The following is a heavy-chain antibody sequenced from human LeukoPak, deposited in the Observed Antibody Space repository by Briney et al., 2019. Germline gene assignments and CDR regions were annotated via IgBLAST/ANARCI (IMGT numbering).Heavy chain of an antibody. Sequence: PGGSLRLPCAASGFTFSSYAMSWVRQAPGKGLEWVSAISGSGGSTYYADSVKGRFTISRDNSKNTLYLQMNSLRAEDTAVYYCAKPQYYYDSSGYYDYWGQGTLVTVSS. V-gene: IGHV3-23*01. CDR2: ISGSGGST. D-gene: IGHD3-22*01. J-gene: IGHJ4*02. CDR3: AKPQYYYDSSGYYDY. CDR1: GFTFSSYA.